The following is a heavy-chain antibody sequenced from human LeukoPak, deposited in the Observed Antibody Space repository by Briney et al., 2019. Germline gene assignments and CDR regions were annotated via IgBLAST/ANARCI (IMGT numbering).Heavy chain of an antibody. CDR1: GYTFTTYW. Sequence: GESLKISCKGVGYTFTTYWIAWVRQMPGKGLEWMGVIYPGDSDTRYSPSFKGQVTISADKSITTAYLQWNTLKASDTAMYYCARTEALDAFDIWGQGTIVTVSS. CDR2: IYPGDSDT. J-gene: IGHJ3*02. V-gene: IGHV5-51*01. CDR3: ARTEALDAFDI.